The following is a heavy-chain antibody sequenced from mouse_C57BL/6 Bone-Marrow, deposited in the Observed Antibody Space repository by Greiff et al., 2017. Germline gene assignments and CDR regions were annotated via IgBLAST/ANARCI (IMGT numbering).Heavy chain of an antibody. V-gene: IGHV2-2*01. J-gene: IGHJ3*01. D-gene: IGHD3-2*02. CDR3: ARNLDSSGSAFAY. CDR2: IWSGGST. CDR1: GFSLTSYG. Sequence: VQLQESGPGLVQPSQSLSITCTVSGFSLTSYGVHWVRQSPGKGLEWLGVIWSGGSTDYNAAFISRLSISKDNSRRQVFYKMNSLQDDVTAIYYCARNLDSSGSAFAYWGQGTLVTVSA.